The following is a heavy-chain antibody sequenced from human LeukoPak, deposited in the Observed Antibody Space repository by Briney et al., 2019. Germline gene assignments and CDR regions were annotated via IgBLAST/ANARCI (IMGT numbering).Heavy chain of an antibody. CDR1: GFTFSNYW. Sequence: PGGSLRLSCAASGFTFSNYWMSWVRQAPGKGLEWVANIKQDGSEKYYLDSVKGRLTISRDNAKNSLYLQMNSRRAEDTAMYYCARDAYFALWGRGTLVTVSS. J-gene: IGHJ2*01. D-gene: IGHD2-21*01. CDR3: ARDAYFAL. V-gene: IGHV3-7*04. CDR2: IKQDGSEK.